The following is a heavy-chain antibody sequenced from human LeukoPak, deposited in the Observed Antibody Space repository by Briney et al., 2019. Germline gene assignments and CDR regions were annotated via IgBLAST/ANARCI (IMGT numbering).Heavy chain of an antibody. CDR2: MNLVGREK. J-gene: IGHJ4*02. D-gene: IGHD2-15*01. Sequence: PGGALRLSCAASRFTFSNYWMSGVRQAPGKGLEGVANMNLVGREKHFVASVKRRFTISRDNAEHSLYLHMNSLRAEDTAVYYCARDNVARAEHWGQGTLVSVSS. CDR1: RFTFSNYW. V-gene: IGHV3-7*01. CDR3: ARDNVARAEH.